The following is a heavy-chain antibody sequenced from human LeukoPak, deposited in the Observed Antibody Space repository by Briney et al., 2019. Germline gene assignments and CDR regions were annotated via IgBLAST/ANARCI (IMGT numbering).Heavy chain of an antibody. Sequence: ASVKVSCKASGYTFTGYYMHWVRQAPGQGLEWMGRINPNSGGTNYAQKFQGRVTMTRDTSISTAYMELSRPRSDDTAVYYCARAPRCSGGSCYWFDPWGQGTLVTVSS. V-gene: IGHV1-2*06. CDR1: GYTFTGYY. J-gene: IGHJ5*02. CDR2: INPNSGGT. D-gene: IGHD2-15*01. CDR3: ARAPRCSGGSCYWFDP.